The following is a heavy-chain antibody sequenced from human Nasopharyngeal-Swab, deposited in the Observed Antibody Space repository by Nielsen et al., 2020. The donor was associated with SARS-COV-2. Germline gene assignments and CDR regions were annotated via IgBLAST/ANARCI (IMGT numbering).Heavy chain of an antibody. CDR2: INSDGSST. D-gene: IGHD6-13*01. J-gene: IGHJ2*01. Sequence: GGSLRLPCAASGFTFSSYWMHWVRQVPGKGLVWVPRINSDGSSTIYADSVKGRFTISRDNARNTLYLQMNSLRGDDTAVYYCAKDPLSSWQAIGNWYFDLWGRGTLVTVSS. V-gene: IGHV3-74*01. CDR1: GFTFSSYW. CDR3: AKDPLSSWQAIGNWYFDL.